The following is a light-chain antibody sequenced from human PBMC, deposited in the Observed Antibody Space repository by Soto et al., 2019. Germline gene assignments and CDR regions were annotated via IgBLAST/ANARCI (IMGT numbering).Light chain of an antibody. J-gene: IGKJ3*01. Sequence: DIQMTQSPSSLSASVGDRVTITCRASQSISSYLNWYQQKPGKAPKLLIYAASSLQSGVPSRFSGSGSGTDFTRTISSLQPQDFATYYCQHSYSTPFTFGPGTKVDI. V-gene: IGKV1-39*01. CDR3: QHSYSTPFT. CDR2: AAS. CDR1: QSISSY.